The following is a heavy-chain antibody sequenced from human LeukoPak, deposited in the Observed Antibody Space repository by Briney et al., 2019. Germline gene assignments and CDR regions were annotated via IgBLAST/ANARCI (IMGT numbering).Heavy chain of an antibody. J-gene: IGHJ4*02. CDR1: EFTFDEYA. V-gene: IGHV3-9*01. CDR3: VKDMLGDYASLNFDF. D-gene: IGHD4-17*01. CDR2: ISRNGGSI. Sequence: PGGSLRLSCAASEFTFDEYAMHWVRQVPGKGLEWVSGISRNGGSIDYADSVKGRFTISRDNAKSSLYLQMNSLRADDTAVYYCVKDMLGDYASLNFDFWGQGTLVTVSS.